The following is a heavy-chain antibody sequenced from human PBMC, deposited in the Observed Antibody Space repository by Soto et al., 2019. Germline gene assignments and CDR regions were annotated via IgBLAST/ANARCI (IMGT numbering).Heavy chain of an antibody. V-gene: IGHV4-59*08. D-gene: IGHD1-1*01. CDR2: IYYSGST. CDR1: GGSISSYY. CDR3: ARHPNWNEPNTWFDP. J-gene: IGHJ5*02. Sequence: SETLSLTCTVSGGSISSYYWSWIRQPPGKGLEWIGYIYYSGSTNYNPSLKSRVTISVDTSKNQFSLKLSSVTAADTAVYYCARHPNWNEPNTWFDPWGQETLVTVSS.